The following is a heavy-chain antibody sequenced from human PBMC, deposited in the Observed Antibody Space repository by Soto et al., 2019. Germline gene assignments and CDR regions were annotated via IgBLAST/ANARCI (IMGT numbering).Heavy chain of an antibody. J-gene: IGHJ6*02. V-gene: IGHV3-15*07. CDR3: TTDKVSRGWFSGRLPGMDV. CDR1: GFTFSNAW. Sequence: PGGSLILSCAASGFTFSNAWMNWVRQAPGKGLEWVGRIKSKTDGGTTDYAAPVKGRFTISRDDSKNTLYLQMNSLKTEDTAVYYCTTDKVSRGWFSGRLPGMDVWGQGTTVTVSS. CDR2: IKSKTDGGTT. D-gene: IGHD3-10*01.